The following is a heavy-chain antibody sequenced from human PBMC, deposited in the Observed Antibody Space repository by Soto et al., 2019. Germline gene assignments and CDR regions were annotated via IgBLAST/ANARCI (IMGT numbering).Heavy chain of an antibody. V-gene: IGHV1-2*04. CDR2: INPNSGGT. D-gene: IGHD5-12*01. CDR3: ARASEATTHYDYYGMDA. Sequence: ASVKVSCKASGYTFTGYYMHWVRQAPGQGLEWMGWINPNSGGTNYAQKFQGWVTMTRDTSISTAYMELSRLRSDDTAVYYCARASEATTHYDYYGMDAWGQGTTVTVSS. CDR1: GYTFTGYY. J-gene: IGHJ6*02.